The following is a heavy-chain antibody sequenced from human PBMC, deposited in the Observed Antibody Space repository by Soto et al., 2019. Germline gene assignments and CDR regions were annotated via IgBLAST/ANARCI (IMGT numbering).Heavy chain of an antibody. CDR1: GFTLRSHS. CDR2: ISRSSSTI. V-gene: IGHV3-48*01. CDR3: ARGIPYYDSSGYYVVY. D-gene: IGHD3-22*01. Sequence: GGALRLPRAAPGFTLRSHSKNRVRPAPGEGLEWVSYISRSSSTIYYADSVKGRFTISRDNAKNSLYLQMNSLRAEDTAVYYCARGIPYYDSSGYYVVYWGQGTLVTVSS. J-gene: IGHJ4*02.